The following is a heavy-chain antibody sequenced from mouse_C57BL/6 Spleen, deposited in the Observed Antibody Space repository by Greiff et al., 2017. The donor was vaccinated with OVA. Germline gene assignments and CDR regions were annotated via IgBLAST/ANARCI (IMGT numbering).Heavy chain of an antibody. CDR1: GYTFTDYY. CDR3: ARAYYYGSSYVGWFAY. V-gene: IGHV1-26*01. J-gene: IGHJ3*01. D-gene: IGHD1-1*01. Sequence: VQLQQSGPELVKPGASVKISCKASGYTFTDYYMNWVKQSHGKSLEWIGDINPNNGGTSYNQKFKGKATLTVDKSSSTAYMELRSLTSEDSAVYYCARAYYYGSSYVGWFAYWGQGTLVTVSA. CDR2: INPNNGGT.